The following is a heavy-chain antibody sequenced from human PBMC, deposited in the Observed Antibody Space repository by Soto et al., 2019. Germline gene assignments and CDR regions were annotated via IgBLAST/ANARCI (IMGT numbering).Heavy chain of an antibody. CDR1: GGSVSSRSYY. CDR3: ARDELELRWFEP. CDR2: VHYSGST. D-gene: IGHD1-7*01. Sequence: SETLSLTCTVSGGSVSSRSYYWSCFRQPPGKGLEWLGDVHYSGSTNYTPSHKSRVTIPVDTPKQQFSLKLRSVTAADTAVYYCARDELELRWFEPWGPGTLVNVSS. J-gene: IGHJ5*02. V-gene: IGHV4-61*01.